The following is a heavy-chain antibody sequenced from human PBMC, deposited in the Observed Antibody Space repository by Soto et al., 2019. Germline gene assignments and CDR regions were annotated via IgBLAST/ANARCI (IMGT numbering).Heavy chain of an antibody. D-gene: IGHD3-10*01. CDR3: ARDHKVVRRLTKSGMDV. CDR1: GVTFSSYA. CDR2: IIPIFGTA. Sequence: SVKVSCKASGVTFSSYAISWVRQAPGQGLEWMGGIIPIFGTANYAQKFQGRVTITADESTSTAYMELSSLRSEDTAVYYCARDHKVVRRLTKSGMDVWGQGTTVTVSS. V-gene: IGHV1-69*13. J-gene: IGHJ6*02.